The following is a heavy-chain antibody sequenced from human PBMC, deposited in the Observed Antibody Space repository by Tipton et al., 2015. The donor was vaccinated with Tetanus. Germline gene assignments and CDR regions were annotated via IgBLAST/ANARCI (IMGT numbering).Heavy chain of an antibody. Sequence: QLVQSGAEVKPSQTLSLTCAISGDSVSSNSAAWNWIRQSPSRGLEWLGRTYYRSKWYNDYAVSVKSRITINPDTSKNQFSLQLNSVTPEDTAVYYCARDLGRSPKGGYYSYYYYGMDVWGQGTTVTVSS. V-gene: IGHV6-1*01. CDR1: GDSVSSNSAA. D-gene: IGHD3-22*01. CDR2: TYYRSKWYN. CDR3: ARDLGRSPKGGYYSYYYYGMDV. J-gene: IGHJ6*02.